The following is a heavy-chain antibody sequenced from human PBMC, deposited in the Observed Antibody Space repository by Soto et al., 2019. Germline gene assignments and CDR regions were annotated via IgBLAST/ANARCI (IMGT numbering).Heavy chain of an antibody. D-gene: IGHD1-7*01. CDR1: GGTFSNYV. J-gene: IGHJ4*02. CDR2: ILPISGAA. V-gene: IGHV1-69*06. CDR3: ARDMTRTVVPYFDF. Sequence: QVQLVQSGAEVQKPGSSVKVSCKASGGTFSNYVVNWVRQAPGQGLEWMGRILPISGAANYAQKFQGRVTITADKSTSTSYMELSSLRSEDTAVYYCARDMTRTVVPYFDFWGQGTLVTVSS.